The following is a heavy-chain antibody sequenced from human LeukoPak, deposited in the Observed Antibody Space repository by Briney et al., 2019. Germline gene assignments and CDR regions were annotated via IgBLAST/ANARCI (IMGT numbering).Heavy chain of an antibody. CDR3: ARSGWTTPTYFDY. CDR2: IFHSGST. Sequence: SETLSLTCAVAGYSISSGYYWGWIRQPPGKGLEWIGSIFHSGSTYYNPSLQSRVTISVDTSKNQFSLKLSSVTAADTAGYYCARSGWTTPTYFDYWGQGTLLTVSS. D-gene: IGHD4-11*01. V-gene: IGHV4-38-2*01. J-gene: IGHJ4*02. CDR1: GYSISSGYY.